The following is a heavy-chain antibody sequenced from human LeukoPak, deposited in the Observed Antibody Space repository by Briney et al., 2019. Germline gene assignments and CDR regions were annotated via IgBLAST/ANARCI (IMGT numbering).Heavy chain of an antibody. D-gene: IGHD3-10*01. V-gene: IGHV1-18*04. J-gene: IGHJ4*02. Sequence: ASVKVSCKTSGFTFTSYGISWMRQAPGQGLEWMAWISANNGDTHYAQRLQGRVTLTTDPSTGTAYMEVRSLRSDDTAVYYCARKGMGSPLDFWGQGTLVTVSS. CDR1: GFTFTSYG. CDR2: ISANNGDT. CDR3: ARKGMGSPLDF.